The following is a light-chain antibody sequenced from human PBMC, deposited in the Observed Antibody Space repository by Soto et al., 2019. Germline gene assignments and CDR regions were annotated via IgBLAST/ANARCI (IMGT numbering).Light chain of an antibody. J-gene: IGKJ2*01. V-gene: IGKV3-20*01. CDR1: QSVSSSH. Sequence: DIVLTQSPGTLSLSPGEGATLSCRASQSVSSSHLAWYQQKPGQAPRLVIYGASSRATGIPDRFSGSGSGTDFTLTVSSLEPEDFAVYYCQQYGGSPLYTFAQVTTLAIK. CDR2: GAS. CDR3: QQYGGSPLYT.